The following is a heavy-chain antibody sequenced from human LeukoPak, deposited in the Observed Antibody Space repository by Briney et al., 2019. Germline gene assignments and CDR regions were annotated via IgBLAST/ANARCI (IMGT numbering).Heavy chain of an antibody. CDR1: GGSISSGDYY. J-gene: IGHJ4*02. V-gene: IGHV4-30-4*01. CDR3: ARAASSYYGDPLFFGY. D-gene: IGHD4-17*01. Sequence: PSETLSLTCTVSGGSISSGDYYWSWIRQSPGKGLEWIGYIYYSGSTYYNPSLKSRVTISVDTSKNQFSLKLSSVTAADTAVYYCARAASSYYGDPLFFGYWGQGTLVTVSS. CDR2: IYYSGST.